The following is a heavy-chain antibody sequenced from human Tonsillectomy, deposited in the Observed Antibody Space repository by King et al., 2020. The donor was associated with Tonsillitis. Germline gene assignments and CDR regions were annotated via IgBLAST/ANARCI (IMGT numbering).Heavy chain of an antibody. V-gene: IGHV3-11*05. J-gene: IGHJ4*02. Sequence: VQLVESGGGLVKPGGSLRLSCAASEFTFSEYYMSWIRQAPGKGLEWISYISGSGGHINYVDSVKGRFTISRDNVKNSLYLQMNSLKAEDTAIYYCVRTYSSGWYGGGWGQGTLVTVSS. CDR2: ISGSGGHI. D-gene: IGHD6-19*01. CDR1: EFTFSEYY. CDR3: VRTYSSGWYGGG.